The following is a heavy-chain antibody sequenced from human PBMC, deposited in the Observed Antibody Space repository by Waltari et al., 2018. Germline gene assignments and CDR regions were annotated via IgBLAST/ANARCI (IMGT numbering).Heavy chain of an antibody. J-gene: IGHJ4*02. Sequence: QVQLQESGPGLLKPSETLSLTCSVSGGSISSYYWNWFRQPPGKGLGWLGYIYYSGTTNYNPSLKSRVTISVDTSKNQVSLQLRSVTAADTAVYYCAREIYGGNSRPFDYWGQGMLVTVSS. CDR2: IYYSGTT. V-gene: IGHV4-59*01. D-gene: IGHD4-17*01. CDR3: AREIYGGNSRPFDY. CDR1: GGSISSYY.